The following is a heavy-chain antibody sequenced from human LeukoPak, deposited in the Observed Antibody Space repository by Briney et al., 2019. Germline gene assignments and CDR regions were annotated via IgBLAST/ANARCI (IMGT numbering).Heavy chain of an antibody. CDR1: GGSIKSYY. V-gene: IGHV4-59*12. CDR3: AREGTTYYYDTSGYRPPSGS. Sequence: PSETLSLTCTVSGGSIKSYYWTWIRQPPGRGLEWIGNIYYSGITYYNPSLKSRVTISVDTSKNQFSLKLSSVTAADTAVYYCAREGTTYYYDTSGYRPPSGSWGQGTLVTVSS. J-gene: IGHJ5*02. CDR2: IYYSGIT. D-gene: IGHD3-22*01.